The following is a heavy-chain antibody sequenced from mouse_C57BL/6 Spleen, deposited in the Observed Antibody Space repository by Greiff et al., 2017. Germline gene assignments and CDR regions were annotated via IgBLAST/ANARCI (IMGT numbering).Heavy chain of an antibody. CDR1: GYTFTSYW. V-gene: IGHV1-50*01. J-gene: IGHJ2*01. CDR2: IDPSDSYT. D-gene: IGHD2-1*01. CDR3: ARNGNYGRNYFDY. Sequence: QVQLQQPGAELVKPGASVKLSCKASGYTFTSYWMQWVKQRPGQGLEWIGEIDPSDSYTNYNQKFKGKSTLTVETSSSTAYMQLSSLTSEDSAVYYCARNGNYGRNYFDYWGQGTTLTVSS.